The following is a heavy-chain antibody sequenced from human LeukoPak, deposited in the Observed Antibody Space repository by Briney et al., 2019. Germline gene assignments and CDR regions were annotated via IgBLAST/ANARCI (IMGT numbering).Heavy chain of an antibody. J-gene: IGHJ4*02. CDR3: ARDRGPGDY. D-gene: IGHD3-10*01. CDR1: GFTFSSYS. Sequence: PGGSLRLSCAASGFTFSSYSMNWVRQAPGKGLEWVSYISGSSSTIYYADSVKGRFTISRDNAKNSLYLQMNSLRAEDTAVYYCARDRGPGDYWGQGTLVTVSS. CDR2: ISGSSSTI. V-gene: IGHV3-48*01.